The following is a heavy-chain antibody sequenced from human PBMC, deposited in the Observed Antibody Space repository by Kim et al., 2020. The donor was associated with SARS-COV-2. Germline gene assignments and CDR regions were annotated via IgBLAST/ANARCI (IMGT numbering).Heavy chain of an antibody. CDR1: GHTFTSNS. CDR3: ARDRGQRLVTGVCDD. V-gene: IGHV1-18*04. Sequence: ASVKVSCKPSGHTFTSNSVSWVRQAPGQGLEWMGWISSYSGQTNYAQKLQGRVTMTTDTSTSTAYMEMRTLRSDDTAGYFCARDRGQRLVTGVCDDWGQGTLVTVSS. CDR2: ISSYSGQT. D-gene: IGHD6-13*01. J-gene: IGHJ4*02.